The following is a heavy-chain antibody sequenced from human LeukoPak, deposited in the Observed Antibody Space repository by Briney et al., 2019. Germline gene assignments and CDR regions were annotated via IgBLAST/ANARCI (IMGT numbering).Heavy chain of an antibody. Sequence: GGSLRLSCAASGFTFSSYGMHWVRQAPGKGLEWVAVISYDGSNKYYADSVKGRFTISRDNSKNTLYLQMNSLRAEDTAVYYCAKYYYYDSSPSVPLIFDYWGQGTLVTVSS. V-gene: IGHV3-30*18. D-gene: IGHD3-22*01. CDR3: AKYYYYDSSPSVPLIFDY. CDR1: GFTFSSYG. CDR2: ISYDGSNK. J-gene: IGHJ4*02.